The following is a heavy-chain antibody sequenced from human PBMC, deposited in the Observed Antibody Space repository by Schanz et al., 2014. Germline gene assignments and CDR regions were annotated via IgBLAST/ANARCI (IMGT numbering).Heavy chain of an antibody. V-gene: IGHV3-33*06. CDR2: IWSDGTNE. Sequence: QGQLVESGGGVVQPGKSLRLSCATSGFIFRSFGIHWVRQAPGKGLEWVAVIWSDGTNEYYADSVKGRFTISRDNSKNTLYLQMNSLRAEDTAIYYCAKDAPYPFDLWGRGTLITVSS. CDR1: GFIFRSFG. CDR3: AKDAPYPFDL. J-gene: IGHJ2*01.